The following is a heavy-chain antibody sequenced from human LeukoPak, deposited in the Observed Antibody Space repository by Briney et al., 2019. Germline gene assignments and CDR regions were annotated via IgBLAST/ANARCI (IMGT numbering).Heavy chain of an antibody. CDR2: IIPIFGTA. D-gene: IGHD4-23*01. J-gene: IGHJ5*02. CDR3: ARASKATVVTPFEYFDP. CDR1: GGTFSSYA. Sequence: SVKVSCKASGGTFSSYAISRVRQAPGQGLEWMGGIIPIFGTANYAQKFQGRVTITTDESTSTAYMELSSLRSEDTAVYYCARASKATVVTPFEYFDPWGQGTPVTVSS. V-gene: IGHV1-69*05.